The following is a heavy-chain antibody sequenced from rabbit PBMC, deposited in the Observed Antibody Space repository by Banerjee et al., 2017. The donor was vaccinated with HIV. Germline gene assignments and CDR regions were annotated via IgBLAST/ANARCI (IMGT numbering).Heavy chain of an antibody. Sequence: QEQLEESGGDLVKPEGSLTLTCTASGFSFSSSYYMYWVRQAPGKGLEWIGCIWTGSSGSAYYASWVNGRFTISKTSSTTVTLQMTSLTAADTATYFCARDLAGVIGWNFNLWGQGTLVTVS. J-gene: IGHJ4*01. V-gene: IGHV1S45*01. CDR3: ARDLAGVIGWNFNL. CDR2: IWTGSSGSA. CDR1: GFSFSSSYY. D-gene: IGHD4-1*01.